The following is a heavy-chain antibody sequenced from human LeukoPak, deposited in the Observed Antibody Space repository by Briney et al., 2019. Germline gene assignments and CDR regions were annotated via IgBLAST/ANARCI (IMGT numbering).Heavy chain of an antibody. V-gene: IGHV3-33*01. CDR2: IWYDGSKK. CDR1: GFTLSRNG. D-gene: IGHD6-19*01. J-gene: IGHJ4*02. Sequence: RPGGSLRLSCAASGFTLSRNGMHWVRQAPGKGLEWVGDIWYDGSKKYYADSVKGRITNSRDISKNTVYLQMDSLRAEDTAVYYCARDHSGWYVDYWGQGTLVTVSS. CDR3: ARDHSGWYVDY.